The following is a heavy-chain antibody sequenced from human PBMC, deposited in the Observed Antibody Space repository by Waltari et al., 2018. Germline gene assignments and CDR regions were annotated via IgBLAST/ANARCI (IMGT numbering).Heavy chain of an antibody. D-gene: IGHD2-15*01. Sequence: EVQLVESGGGLVQPGGSLRLSCAASGFTFSSYWMSWVRQAPGKGLEWVANIKQDGSEKYDVDSVKGRFTISRDNAKNSLYLQMNSLRAEDTAVYYCARDQHIVVVVAALTYNWFDPWGQGTLVTVSS. CDR1: GFTFSSYW. J-gene: IGHJ5*02. CDR3: ARDQHIVVVVAALTYNWFDP. CDR2: IKQDGSEK. V-gene: IGHV3-7*01.